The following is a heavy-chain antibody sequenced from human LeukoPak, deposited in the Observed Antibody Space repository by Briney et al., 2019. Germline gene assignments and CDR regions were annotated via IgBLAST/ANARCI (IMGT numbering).Heavy chain of an antibody. CDR3: ARGRSTHGFYYYCYMDV. J-gene: IGHJ6*03. V-gene: IGHV4-34*01. CDR1: GGSFSGYY. Sequence: PETLSLTCAVYGGSFSGYYWSWIRQPPGKGLEWIGEINHSGSTNYNPSLKSRVTISVDTSKNQFSLKLSSVTAADTAVYYCARGRSTHGFYYYCYMDVWGKGTTVTVSS. CDR2: INHSGST.